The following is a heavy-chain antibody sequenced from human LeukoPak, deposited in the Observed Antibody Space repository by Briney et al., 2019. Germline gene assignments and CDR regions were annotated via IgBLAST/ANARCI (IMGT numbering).Heavy chain of an antibody. CDR1: GYTFTGYY. Sequence: ASVKVSCKASGYTFTGYYMHWVRQAPGQGLEWMGWINPNSGGTNYAQKFQGRVTMTRDTSISTAYMELSSLRSEDTAVYYCASGLYDSSGSNDYWGQGTLVTVSS. J-gene: IGHJ4*02. CDR2: INPNSGGT. CDR3: ASGLYDSSGSNDY. D-gene: IGHD3-22*01. V-gene: IGHV1-2*02.